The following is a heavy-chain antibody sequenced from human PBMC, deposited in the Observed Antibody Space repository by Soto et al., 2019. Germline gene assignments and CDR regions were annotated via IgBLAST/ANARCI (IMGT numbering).Heavy chain of an antibody. CDR3: AREVDTAMVRYYFDY. CDR2: IYYSGST. V-gene: IGHV4-30-4*01. J-gene: IGHJ4*02. Sequence: SETLSLTCTVSGGSISSGDYYWSWIRQPPGRGLEWIGYIYYSGSTYYNPSLKSRVTISVDTSKNQFSLKLGSVTAADTAVYYCAREVDTAMVRYYFDYWGQGTLVTVSS. D-gene: IGHD5-18*01. CDR1: GGSISSGDYY.